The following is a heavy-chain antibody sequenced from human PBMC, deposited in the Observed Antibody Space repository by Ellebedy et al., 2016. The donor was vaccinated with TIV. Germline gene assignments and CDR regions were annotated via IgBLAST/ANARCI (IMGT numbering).Heavy chain of an antibody. Sequence: ASVKVSCXASGYTFTRYYMHWVRQAPGQGLESMGIINPSGGSTSYAQNFQGRITMTRDTSTSTVYMELSSLRSEDTAVYYCARGEWLESQYFQHWGQGTLVTVSS. CDR2: INPSGGST. J-gene: IGHJ1*01. CDR1: GYTFTRYY. V-gene: IGHV1-46*01. CDR3: ARGEWLESQYFQH. D-gene: IGHD6-19*01.